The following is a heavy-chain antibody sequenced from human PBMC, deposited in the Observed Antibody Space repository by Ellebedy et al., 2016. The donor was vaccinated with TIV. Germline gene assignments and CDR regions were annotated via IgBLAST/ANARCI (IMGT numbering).Heavy chain of an antibody. J-gene: IGHJ4*02. CDR2: VNHSGSA. Sequence: SETLSLXXAVYGESFSGYYWSWIRQPPGKGLEWIGEVNHSGSANYNPSLKSRVTMSVDTSKNQISLKLTSVTAADTAVYYCARGWYSGYDSRSFDHWGQGTLVTVSS. CDR3: ARGWYSGYDSRSFDH. D-gene: IGHD5-12*01. V-gene: IGHV4-34*01. CDR1: GESFSGYY.